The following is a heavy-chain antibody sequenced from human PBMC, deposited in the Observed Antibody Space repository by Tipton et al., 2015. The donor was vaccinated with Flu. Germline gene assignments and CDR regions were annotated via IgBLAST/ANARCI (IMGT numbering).Heavy chain of an antibody. CDR3: AKDRNGVGWPIFDS. V-gene: IGHV3-69-1*01. Sequence: SLRLSCAASGFIVSDYNMNWVRQAPGKGLEWVSFIGYGGATYYADSVKGRFTISRDNAKNSLYLQMNSLRVEDTAVYYCAKDRNGVGWPIFDSWGLGTLVTVSS. D-gene: IGHD6-19*01. CDR2: IGYGGAT. CDR1: GFIVSDYN. J-gene: IGHJ4*02.